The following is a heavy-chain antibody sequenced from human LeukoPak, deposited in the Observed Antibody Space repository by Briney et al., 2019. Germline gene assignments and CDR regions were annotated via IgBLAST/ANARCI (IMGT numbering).Heavy chain of an antibody. CDR2: ITDSGGST. D-gene: IGHD1-20*01. J-gene: IGHJ2*01. Sequence: GGSLRLSCAVSGFTFSSYWMSWVRQAPGKGLEWVSTITDSGGSTYHADSVKGRFTISRDNSKNTLYLQMNTVRAEDTAVYYCAKRLTGYFDLWGRGTPVTVSS. V-gene: IGHV3-23*01. CDR1: GFTFSSYW. CDR3: AKRLTGYFDL.